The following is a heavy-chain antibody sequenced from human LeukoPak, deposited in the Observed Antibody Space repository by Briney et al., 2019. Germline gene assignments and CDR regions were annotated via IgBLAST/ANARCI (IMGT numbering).Heavy chain of an antibody. CDR3: ARDLYCDILAGYFDY. J-gene: IGHJ4*02. CDR1: GFTFSSYS. Sequence: GGPLRLSHAASGFTFSSYSMNWVRQAPGKGLEWVSSISSSSSYIYYADSVKGRFTISRDNAKNSLYLQMNSLRAEDTAVYYCARDLYCDILAGYFDYWGQGTLVTVSS. CDR2: ISSSSSYI. D-gene: IGHD3-9*01. V-gene: IGHV3-21*01.